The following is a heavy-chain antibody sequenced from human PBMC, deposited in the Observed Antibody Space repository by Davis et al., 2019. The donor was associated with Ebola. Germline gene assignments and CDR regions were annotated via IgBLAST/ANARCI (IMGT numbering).Heavy chain of an antibody. CDR2: ISYDGSNK. Sequence: PGGSLRLSCTVSGGSISNYYWSWVRQAPGKGLEWVAVISYDGSNKYYADSVKGRFTISRDNSKNTLYLQMNSLRAEDTAVYYCAKASGSDGMAFDYWGQGTLVTVSS. D-gene: IGHD1-26*01. CDR1: GGSISNYY. CDR3: AKASGSDGMAFDY. J-gene: IGHJ4*02. V-gene: IGHV3-30*18.